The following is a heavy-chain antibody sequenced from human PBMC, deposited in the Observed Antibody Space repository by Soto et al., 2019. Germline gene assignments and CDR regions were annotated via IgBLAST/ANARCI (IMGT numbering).Heavy chain of an antibody. CDR2: INAGNGYT. D-gene: IGHD1-26*01. V-gene: IGHV1-3*01. J-gene: IGHJ2*01. CDR1: GYTFTNYA. Sequence: QVQLVQSGAEVKKPGASVKVSCKASGYTFTNYALHCVRQAPGQRLEWMGWINAGNGYTKYSQKFQGRVPITRDTSVSTSYMELRSLRSEDTAVYSCARGGSIYWYFDLWGRGTLVTVSA. CDR3: ARGGSIYWYFDL.